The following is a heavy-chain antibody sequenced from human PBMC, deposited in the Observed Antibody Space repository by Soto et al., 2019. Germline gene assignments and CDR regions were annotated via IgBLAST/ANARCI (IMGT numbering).Heavy chain of an antibody. Sequence: QITLKESGPTLVKPTQTLTLTCTFSGFSLSTSGVGVGWIRQPPGKALEWLALIYWDDDKRYSPSLKSRPTITKDTSKNQVVLTMTNLDPVDTATYYCAHSFTAAAGSYWYFDLWGRGTLVTVSS. D-gene: IGHD6-13*01. CDR1: GFSLSTSGVG. V-gene: IGHV2-5*02. CDR2: IYWDDDK. J-gene: IGHJ2*01. CDR3: AHSFTAAAGSYWYFDL.